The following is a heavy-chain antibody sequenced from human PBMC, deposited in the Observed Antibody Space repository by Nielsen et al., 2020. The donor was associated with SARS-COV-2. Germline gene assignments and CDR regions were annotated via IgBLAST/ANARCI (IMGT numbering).Heavy chain of an antibody. J-gene: IGHJ6*02. Sequence: SETLSLTCTASGGSISSYYWSWIRQPPGKGLEWIGYIYYSGSTNYNPSLKSRVTISVDTSKNQFSLKLSSVTAADTAVYYCARVGGYSGYDFYYYYYGMDVWGQGTTVTVSS. CDR1: GGSISSYY. CDR3: ARVGGYSGYDFYYYYYGMDV. D-gene: IGHD5-12*01. CDR2: IYYSGST. V-gene: IGHV4-59*01.